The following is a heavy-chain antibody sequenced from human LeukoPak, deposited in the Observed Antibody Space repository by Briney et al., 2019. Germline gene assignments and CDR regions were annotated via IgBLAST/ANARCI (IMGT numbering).Heavy chain of an antibody. CDR1: GFTFSSFA. CDR2: IYSSGDYT. V-gene: IGHV3-23*01. CDR3: AKASTYGDYGTFDY. J-gene: IGHJ4*02. Sequence: VPPGGSLRLSCAASGFTFSSFAMSWVRQAPGKGLEWLSTIYSSGDYTYYADSVKGRFTISRDNSENTLYLQMDGLRAEDAAVYYCAKASTYGDYGTFDYWGQGTLVTVSS. D-gene: IGHD4-17*01.